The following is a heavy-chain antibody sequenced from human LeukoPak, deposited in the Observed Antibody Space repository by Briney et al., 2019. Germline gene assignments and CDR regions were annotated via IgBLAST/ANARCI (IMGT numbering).Heavy chain of an antibody. J-gene: IGHJ4*02. CDR2: ISSSGTYI. V-gene: IGHV3-21*01. Sequence: GGSLRLSCVASGFTFSYFGMNWVRQAPGGGLEWVSSISSSGTYIYSTDSVKGRFTISRDNAKNSLYLLMNSLRAEDTAVYYCAREFTSGWIDYWGQGTLVTVSS. CDR1: GFTFSYFG. D-gene: IGHD6-19*01. CDR3: AREFTSGWIDY.